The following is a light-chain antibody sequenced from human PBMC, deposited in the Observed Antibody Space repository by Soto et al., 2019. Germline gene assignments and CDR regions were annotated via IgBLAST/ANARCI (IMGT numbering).Light chain of an antibody. Sequence: QSALTQPASVSGSPGQSITISCTGTSSDVGSYNLVSWYQQHPGKAPKLMIYEGSKRPSGVPERFSGSKSGTSASLAITGLQAEDEADYYCQAYDYSLTAFVFGGGTKLTVL. CDR2: EGS. V-gene: IGLV2-14*02. J-gene: IGLJ3*02. CDR3: QAYDYSLTAFV. CDR1: SSDVGSYNL.